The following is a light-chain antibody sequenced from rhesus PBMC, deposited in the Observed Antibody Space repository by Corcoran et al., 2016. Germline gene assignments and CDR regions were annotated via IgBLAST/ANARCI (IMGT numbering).Light chain of an antibody. CDR3: QHGYGTPLT. J-gene: IGKJ4*01. V-gene: IGKV1-74*01. CDR2: KAS. Sequence: DIQMTQSPSSLSASVGDRVTITCRASVNVNNYLNWYQQKPGKAPTLLIYKASTLQSGVPSRFGGRGSGTDYTFTISSLQPEDVATYYCQHGYGTPLTFGGGTKVDI. CDR1: VNVNNY.